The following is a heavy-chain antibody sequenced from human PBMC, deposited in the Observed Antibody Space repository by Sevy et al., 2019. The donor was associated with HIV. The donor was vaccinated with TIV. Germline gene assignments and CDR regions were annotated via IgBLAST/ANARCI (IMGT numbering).Heavy chain of an antibody. J-gene: IGHJ4*02. CDR3: AREKPSAAVAADY. CDR2: IKEDGSEK. Sequence: GGSLRLSCAASEFSFSTYWMSWVRQAPGKGLEWVANIKEDGSEKYHVDSVKGRFTISRDNAEKSLYLQMNSLRAEDTALYYCAREKPSAAVAADYWGQGTLVTVSS. V-gene: IGHV3-7*01. D-gene: IGHD6-19*01. CDR1: EFSFSTYW.